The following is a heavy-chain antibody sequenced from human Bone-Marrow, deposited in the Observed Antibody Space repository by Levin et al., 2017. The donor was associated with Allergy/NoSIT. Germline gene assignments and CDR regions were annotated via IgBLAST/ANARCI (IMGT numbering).Heavy chain of an antibody. CDR3: AKDYISYDYYGLDV. Sequence: LSLTCAASGFAFSSSAMSWVRQAPGKGLEWVSGITDSGDTTYYADSVKGRFTISRDNFRSTLYLQMNILRAEDTAVYYCAKDYISYDYYGLDVWGQGTTVTVSS. V-gene: IGHV3-23*01. CDR1: GFAFSSSA. CDR2: ITDSGDTT. J-gene: IGHJ6*02. D-gene: IGHD2/OR15-2a*01.